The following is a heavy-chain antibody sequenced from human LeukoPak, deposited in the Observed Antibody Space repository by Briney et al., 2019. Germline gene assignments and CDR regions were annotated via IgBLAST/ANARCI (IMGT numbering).Heavy chain of an antibody. CDR1: GFTFDDYG. CDR3: ARDQDIVVVPAASIDY. D-gene: IGHD2-2*01. CDR2: ISSSSSNI. V-gene: IGHV3-48*04. Sequence: GGSLRLSCAASGFTFDDYGMSWVRQAPGKGLEWVSYISSSSSNIYYADSVKGRFTISRDNAKNSLYLQMNSLRAEDTAVYYCARDQDIVVVPAASIDYWGQGTLVTVSS. J-gene: IGHJ4*02.